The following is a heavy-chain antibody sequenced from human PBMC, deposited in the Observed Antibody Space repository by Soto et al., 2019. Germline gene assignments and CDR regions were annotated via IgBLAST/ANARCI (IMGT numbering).Heavy chain of an antibody. Sequence: ESGGGLVQPGGSLRLSCAASGFTFSSYAMSWVRQAPGKGLEWVSAISGSGGSTYYADSVKGRFTISRDNSKNTLYLQMNSLRAEDTAVYYCAKDPSDVLRYFDWLSHWGQGTLVTVSS. J-gene: IGHJ5*02. CDR3: AKDPSDVLRYFDWLSH. V-gene: IGHV3-23*01. D-gene: IGHD3-9*01. CDR2: ISGSGGST. CDR1: GFTFSSYA.